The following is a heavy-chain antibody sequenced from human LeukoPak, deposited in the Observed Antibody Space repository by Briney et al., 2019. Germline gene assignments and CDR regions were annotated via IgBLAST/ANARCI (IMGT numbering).Heavy chain of an antibody. CDR1: GFTFSSYA. CDR3: ATAVAYTYFDY. D-gene: IGHD6-19*01. Sequence: GGPLKLSCAASGFTFSSYAMHWVRQAPGKGLEWVAVISYDGSNKYYADSVKGRFTISRDNSKNTLYLQMNSLRAEDTAVYYCATAVAYTYFDYWGQGTLVTVSS. V-gene: IGHV3-30-3*01. J-gene: IGHJ4*02. CDR2: ISYDGSNK.